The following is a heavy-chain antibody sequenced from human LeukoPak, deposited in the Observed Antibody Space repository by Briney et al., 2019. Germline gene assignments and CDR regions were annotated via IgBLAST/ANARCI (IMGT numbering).Heavy chain of an antibody. CDR3: ARRTTGEYYFDY. CDR2: IYYSGST. Sequence: PSETLSLTCTVSGGSISNGGYYWSWIRQHPGKGLEWIGYIYYSGSTYYNPSLKSRVTISVDTSKNQFSLKLSSVTAADTAVYYCARRTTGEYYFDYWGQGTLVTVSS. J-gene: IGHJ4*02. CDR1: GGSISNGGYY. V-gene: IGHV4-31*03. D-gene: IGHD1-7*01.